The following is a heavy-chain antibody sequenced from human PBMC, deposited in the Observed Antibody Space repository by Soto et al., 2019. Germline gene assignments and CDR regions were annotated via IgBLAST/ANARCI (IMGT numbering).Heavy chain of an antibody. D-gene: IGHD5-12*01. CDR1: GGSLSGYY. V-gene: IGHV4-34*01. J-gene: IGHJ4*02. CDR2: INLSGGT. CDR3: TRGRRATGVGY. Sequence: SETLSLTCGVYGGSLSGYYWSWIRQSPGKGLEWIGEINLSGGTNHNPALKSRVSMSVDTSKNQFSLKLSSVTAADTAIYYCTRGRRATGVGYWGQGSLVTVSS.